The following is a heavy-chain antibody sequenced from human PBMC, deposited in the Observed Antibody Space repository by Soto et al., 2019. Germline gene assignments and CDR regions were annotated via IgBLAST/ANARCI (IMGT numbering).Heavy chain of an antibody. V-gene: IGHV4-31*03. CDR3: ARGDAPSTSSFDY. J-gene: IGHJ4*02. Sequence: SETLSLTCTVSGGSISSGGYYWSWIRQHPGKGLEWIGYIYYSASTYYNPSLKSRVTISVDTSKNQFSLKLSSVIAVDMVVYYCARGDAPSTSSFDYWGQGTLVTVSS. CDR2: IYYSAST. D-gene: IGHD2-2*01. CDR1: GGSISSGGYY.